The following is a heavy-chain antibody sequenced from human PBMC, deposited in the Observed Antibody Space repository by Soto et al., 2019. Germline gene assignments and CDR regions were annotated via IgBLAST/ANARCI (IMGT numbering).Heavy chain of an antibody. CDR1: GYTFTSYG. Sequence: VASVKVSCKASGYTFTSYGISWVRQAPGQGLEWMGWISAYNGNTNYAQKLQGRVTMTTDTSTSPAYMELRSLRSDDTAVYSCARAPRDGSGWYLVDYWGQGTLVTVSS. CDR3: ARAPRDGSGWYLVDY. V-gene: IGHV1-18*01. J-gene: IGHJ4*02. D-gene: IGHD6-19*01. CDR2: ISAYNGNT.